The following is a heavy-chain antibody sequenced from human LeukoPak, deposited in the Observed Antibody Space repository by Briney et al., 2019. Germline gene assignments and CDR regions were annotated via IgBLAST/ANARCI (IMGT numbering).Heavy chain of an antibody. CDR2: ISYDGSNK. J-gene: IGHJ4*02. CDR3: ARVPSRIYSSWYAGYFDY. V-gene: IGHV3-30*03. CDR1: GFTFSSYG. Sequence: PGGSLRLSCAASGFTFSSYGMHWVRQAPGKGLEWVAVISYDGSNKYYADSVKGRFTISRDNSKNTLYLQMNSLRAEDTAVYYCARVPSRIYSSWYAGYFDYWGQGTLVTVSS. D-gene: IGHD6-13*01.